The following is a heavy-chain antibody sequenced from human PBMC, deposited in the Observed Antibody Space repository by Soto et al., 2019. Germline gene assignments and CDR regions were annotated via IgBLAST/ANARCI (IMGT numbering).Heavy chain of an antibody. V-gene: IGHV4-31*03. CDR3: ATYYGDLNPYYFDY. Sequence: SETLSLTCTVSGVSISSGGYYWSWIRQHPGKGLEWIGYIYYSGSTYYNPSLKSRLTISVDTSKNQFSLKLSSVTAADTAVYYCATYYGDLNPYYFDYWGQGTLVTVSS. D-gene: IGHD4-17*01. J-gene: IGHJ4*02. CDR1: GVSISSGGYY. CDR2: IYYSGST.